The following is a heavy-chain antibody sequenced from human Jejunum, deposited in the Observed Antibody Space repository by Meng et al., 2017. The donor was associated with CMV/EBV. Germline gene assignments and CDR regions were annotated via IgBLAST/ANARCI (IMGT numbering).Heavy chain of an antibody. CDR2: INSAGSIT. CDR3: ARGMGDY. D-gene: IGHD3-16*01. V-gene: IGHV3-74*03. CDR1: GFTFRTYW. J-gene: IGHJ4*02. Sequence: EGELLESGGGLIQPGGSLRLSCAASGFTFRTYWMHWVRQAPGKGLVWVSRINSAGSITTYADSVKGRFTISRDNAKDTLYLQMNGLRADDTAIYFCARGMGDYWGQGSLVTVSS.